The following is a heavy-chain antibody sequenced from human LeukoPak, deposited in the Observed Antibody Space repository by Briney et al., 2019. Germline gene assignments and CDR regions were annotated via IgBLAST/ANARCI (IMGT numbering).Heavy chain of an antibody. CDR2: ISGLNGQT. Sequence: ASVRVSCKASGYSFTSYGITWVRQAPGQGLEWLGWISGLNGQTDYVQKVQGRVTMTRDTSTSTAYMDLESLTPDDTAVYYCARGHDSSGYNPFDYWGQGTLVTVSS. V-gene: IGHV1-18*01. J-gene: IGHJ4*02. CDR1: GYSFTSYG. D-gene: IGHD3-22*01. CDR3: ARGHDSSGYNPFDY.